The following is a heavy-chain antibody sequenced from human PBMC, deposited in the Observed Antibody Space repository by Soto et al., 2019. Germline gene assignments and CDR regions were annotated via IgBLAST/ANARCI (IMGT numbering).Heavy chain of an antibody. D-gene: IGHD5-12*01. CDR3: AKGDNLGPKTGYAFDP. J-gene: IGHJ5*02. Sequence: SQTLSLTCAISGDSVSSNTASWNWIRQSPSRGLEWLGRTYFRSKWYNDYAVSVKSRIIINPDTSNNQFSLQLNSGTPEDTAVYCCAKGDNLGPKTGYAFDPWGQGIMVTVSS. CDR2: TYFRSKWYN. V-gene: IGHV6-1*01. CDR1: GDSVSSNTAS.